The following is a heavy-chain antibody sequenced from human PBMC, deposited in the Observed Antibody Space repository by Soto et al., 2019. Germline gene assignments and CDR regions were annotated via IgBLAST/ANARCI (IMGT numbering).Heavy chain of an antibody. J-gene: IGHJ6*02. D-gene: IGHD3-22*01. CDR3: ARYDSSGYYWPYYYYGMEF. Sequence: EVQLVESGGGLVKPGGSLRLSCAASGFTFSTYSMNWVRQAPGKGLEWVSSISSSSSYIYYADSVKGRFTISRDNAKNYLYLQMNSLRAEDTAVYYCARYDSSGYYWPYYYYGMEFWGQGTTVTVSS. V-gene: IGHV3-21*01. CDR2: ISSSSSYI. CDR1: GFTFSTYS.